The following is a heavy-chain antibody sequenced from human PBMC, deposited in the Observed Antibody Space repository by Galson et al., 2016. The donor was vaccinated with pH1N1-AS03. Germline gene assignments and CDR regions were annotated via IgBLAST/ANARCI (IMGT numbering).Heavy chain of an antibody. CDR1: GVIVSTYA. V-gene: IGHV3-30*01. D-gene: IGHD6-13*01. CDR3: ARDSVSGGTYYYGMDV. CDR2: ISHDGRNK. Sequence: CAASGVIVSTYAMHWVRQAPGKGLEWLAVISHDGRNKYYADSVKGRITISRDNSKNTLFVQMDSLRVEDTAVYYCARDSVSGGTYYYGMDVWGQGTTVTVSS. J-gene: IGHJ6*02.